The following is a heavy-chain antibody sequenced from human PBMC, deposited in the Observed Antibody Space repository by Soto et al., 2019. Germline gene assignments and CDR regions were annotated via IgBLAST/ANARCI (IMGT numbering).Heavy chain of an antibody. Sequence: EVQLVESGGGLVQPGGSLRLSCAATGFTFSTYWMHWVRQGPGKGLVWVSRISTDGSSTTYADSVKGRFTISRDNANNTLYLQMNILRAEDTAVCYSASATGSDHPFVYWGQGPLATVSS. CDR3: ASATGSDHPFVY. CDR2: ISTDGSST. J-gene: IGHJ4*02. V-gene: IGHV3-74*01. CDR1: GFTFSTYW. D-gene: IGHD2-21*02.